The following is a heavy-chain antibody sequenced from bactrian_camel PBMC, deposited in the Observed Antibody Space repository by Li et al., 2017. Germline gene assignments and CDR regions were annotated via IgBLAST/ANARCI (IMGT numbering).Heavy chain of an antibody. CDR2: IFNDDKRTT. J-gene: IGHJ4*01. Sequence: VESGGGSVQAGGSLRLSCSAPGYTYSTYCLAWFRQAPGKEHQGFAVIFNDDKRTTSYADSVKGRFTISLDNAKNTLYLQMNSLKSEDTAMYYCAAPKSGARCDITGAYWVNYWGQGTQVTVS. CDR3: AAPKSGARCDITGAYWVNY. V-gene: IGHV3S26*01. CDR1: GYTYSTYC. D-gene: IGHD1*01.